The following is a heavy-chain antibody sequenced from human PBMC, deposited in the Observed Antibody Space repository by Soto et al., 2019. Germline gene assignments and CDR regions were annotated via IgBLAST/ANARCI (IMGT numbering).Heavy chain of an antibody. CDR1: GFTFSTYP. Sequence: EVQVSESGGGLVQPGGSLRLSCVASGFTFSTYPMTWVRQVPGKGLEWVSGISGSGGTAYYADSVKGRFTISRDNSRNMLYLQMDRVRAEDTAVYYCTKVTLPPGSDFDYWVQGTLVTVSS. V-gene: IGHV3-23*01. D-gene: IGHD2-21*01. J-gene: IGHJ4*02. CDR3: TKVTLPPGSDFDY. CDR2: ISGSGGTA.